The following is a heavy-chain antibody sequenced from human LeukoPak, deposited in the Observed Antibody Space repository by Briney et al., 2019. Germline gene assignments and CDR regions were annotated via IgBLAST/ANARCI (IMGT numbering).Heavy chain of an antibody. D-gene: IGHD1-14*01. CDR3: ARENRPWYYYYGMDV. CDR1: GFTLSSYG. CDR2: IWYDGTNK. J-gene: IGHJ6*02. Sequence: GGSLRLSCAASGFTLSSYGMHWVRQAPGKGLEWVAVIWYDGTNKYYADSVKGRFTISRDNSKNTLYLQMNSLRAEDTAVYYCARENRPWYYYYGMDVWGQGTTVTVSS. V-gene: IGHV3-33*01.